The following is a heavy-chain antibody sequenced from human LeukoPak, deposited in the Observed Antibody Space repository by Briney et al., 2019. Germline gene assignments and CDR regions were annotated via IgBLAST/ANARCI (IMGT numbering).Heavy chain of an antibody. J-gene: IGHJ4*02. Sequence: SETLSLTCAVYGGSFSTYYWSWIRQPPGKGLEWIGYIYYSGSTNYNPSLKSRVTISVDTSKNQFSLKLSSVTAADTAVYYCAGGYSYGPPSIYWGQGTLVTVSS. CDR3: AGGYSYGPPSIY. CDR1: GGSFSTYY. V-gene: IGHV4-59*01. CDR2: IYYSGST. D-gene: IGHD5-18*01.